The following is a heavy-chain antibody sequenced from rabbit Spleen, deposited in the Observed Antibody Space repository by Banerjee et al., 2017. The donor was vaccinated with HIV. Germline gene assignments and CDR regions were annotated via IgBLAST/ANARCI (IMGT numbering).Heavy chain of an antibody. CDR2: IYAGSSGNT. V-gene: IGHV1S45*01. CDR1: GFSFSSSYY. D-gene: IGHD6-1*01. Sequence: QEQLVESGGGLVQPEGSLTLTCTTSGFSFSSSYYMCWVRQAPGKGLEWIACIYAGSSGNTYYASWAKGRFTISKTSSTTVTLQMTSLTAADTATYFCARKGVAGGVGYVNLWGPGTLVTVS. CDR3: ARKGVAGGVGYVNL. J-gene: IGHJ4*01.